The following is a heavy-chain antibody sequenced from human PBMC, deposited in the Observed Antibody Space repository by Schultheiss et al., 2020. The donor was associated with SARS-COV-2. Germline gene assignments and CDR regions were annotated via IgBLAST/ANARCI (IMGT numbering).Heavy chain of an antibody. CDR2: IWYDGSNK. V-gene: IGHV3-33*06. J-gene: IGHJ4*02. CDR1: GFTFSSYG. D-gene: IGHD4-23*01. Sequence: GGSLRLSCAASGFTFSSYGMHWVRQAPGKGLEWVAVIWYDGSNKYYADSVKGRFTISRDNSKNTLYLQMNSLRAEDTAVYYCAKQDYGGTQFDYWGQGTLVTVSS. CDR3: AKQDYGGTQFDY.